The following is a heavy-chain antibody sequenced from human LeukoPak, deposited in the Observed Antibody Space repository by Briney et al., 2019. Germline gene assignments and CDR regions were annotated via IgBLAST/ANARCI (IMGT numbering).Heavy chain of an antibody. J-gene: IGHJ4*02. D-gene: IGHD3-16*01. CDR1: GFTFSSYA. CDR2: ISGSGGST. Sequence: GGSLRLSCAASGFTFSSYAMSWVRQAPGKGLEWVSAISGSGGSTYYADSVKGRFTISRDNSRDTLYLQMNSLRAEDTAVYYCAKGYYVYVWGIYYFDYWGQGTLVTVPS. V-gene: IGHV3-23*01. CDR3: AKGYYVYVWGIYYFDY.